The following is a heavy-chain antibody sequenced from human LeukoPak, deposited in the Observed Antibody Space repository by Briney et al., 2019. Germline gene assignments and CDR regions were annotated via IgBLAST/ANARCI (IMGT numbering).Heavy chain of an antibody. CDR3: ARGRYVTTRGGAAAGFLDY. CDR2: INHGGST. Sequence: SETLSLTCAVSGGSFSGHYWNWIRQPPGKGLERIGEINHGGSTNYNPSLKSRVTISVDTSQNQFSLRLSSVTAADTAVYYCARGRYVTTRGGAAAGFLDYWGQGTLVTVST. D-gene: IGHD6-13*01. V-gene: IGHV4-34*01. CDR1: GGSFSGHY. J-gene: IGHJ4*02.